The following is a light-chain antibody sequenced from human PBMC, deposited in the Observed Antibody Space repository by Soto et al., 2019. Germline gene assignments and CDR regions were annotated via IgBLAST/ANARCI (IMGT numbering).Light chain of an antibody. CDR2: GNS. CDR1: SSNIGAGYD. V-gene: IGLV1-40*01. Sequence: QSVLTQPPSVSGAPGQRVTISCTGISSNIGAGYDVHWYQQLPGTAPKLLIYGNSNRPSGVPDRFSGSKSGTSASLAITXXXXXXXXXYXXQSYDSSLSGYVFGTGTKLTVL. CDR3: QSYDSSLSGYV. J-gene: IGLJ1*01.